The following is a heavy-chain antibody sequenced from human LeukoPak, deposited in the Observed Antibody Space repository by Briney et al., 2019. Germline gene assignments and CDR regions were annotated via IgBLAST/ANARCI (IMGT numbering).Heavy chain of an antibody. CDR3: ARDDTTPYWYFDL. CDR2: IWYDGSNK. J-gene: IGHJ2*01. D-gene: IGHD1-1*01. Sequence: PGRSLRLSCAASGFTFSSYGMHWVRQAPGKGLEWVAVIWYDGSNKYYADPVKGRFTISRDNSKNTLYLQMNSLRAEDTAVYYCARDDTTPYWYFDLWGRGTLVTVSS. CDR1: GFTFSSYG. V-gene: IGHV3-33*01.